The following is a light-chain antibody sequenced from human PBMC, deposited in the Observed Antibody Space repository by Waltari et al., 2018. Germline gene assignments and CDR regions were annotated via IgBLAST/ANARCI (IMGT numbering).Light chain of an antibody. J-gene: IGLJ2*01. Sequence: QSVVTQPASVSGSPGQSISISCTGTSNDIGANDYAPWYQQPPGRAHPLLIYDVSARPSGVSIRFSGSKSGNTASLTISGLQAEDEALYYCSSYTLTNPVVFGGGTKLTVL. CDR1: SNDIGANDY. V-gene: IGLV2-14*03. CDR2: DVS. CDR3: SSYTLTNPVV.